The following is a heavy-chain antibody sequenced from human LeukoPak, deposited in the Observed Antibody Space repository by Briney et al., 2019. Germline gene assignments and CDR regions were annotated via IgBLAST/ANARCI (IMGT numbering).Heavy chain of an antibody. V-gene: IGHV3-23*01. Sequence: GGSLRLSCEASGFTFTNYAMSWVRQAPGKGLEWVSGLSGSGSKTYYADSVKGRFTVSRDNYKNTLNLQMNSLRAEDTAVYYCAKYGSGWALYYYYYMDVWGKGTTVTVSS. CDR3: AKYGSGWALYYYYYMDV. CDR1: GFTFTNYA. J-gene: IGHJ6*03. CDR2: LSGSGSKT. D-gene: IGHD6-19*01.